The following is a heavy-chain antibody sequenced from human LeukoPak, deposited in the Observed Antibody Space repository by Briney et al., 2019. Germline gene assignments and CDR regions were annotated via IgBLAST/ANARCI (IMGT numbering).Heavy chain of an antibody. J-gene: IGHJ4*02. Sequence: GESLKISCKGSGYGFTSYWISWVRQMPGKGLEWMGRIDPSDSYTNYSPSFQGHVTISADKSINTAYLQWASLKASDTAMYYCSTARAFDSRSFDYGGQGSLVTVSS. V-gene: IGHV5-10-1*01. D-gene: IGHD5-12*01. CDR2: IDPSDSYT. CDR1: GYGFTSYW. CDR3: STARAFDSRSFDY.